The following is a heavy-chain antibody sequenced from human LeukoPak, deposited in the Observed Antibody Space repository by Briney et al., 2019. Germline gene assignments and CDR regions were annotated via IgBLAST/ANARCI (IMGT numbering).Heavy chain of an antibody. J-gene: IGHJ4*02. CDR1: GFTFSSYS. CDR3: ASPPHSYGYGYFDY. V-gene: IGHV3-23*01. D-gene: IGHD5-18*01. CDR2: ISGSGGST. Sequence: GGSLRLSCAASGFTFSSYSMNWVRQAPGKGLEWVSAISGSGGSTYYADSVKGRFTISRDNSKNTLYLQMNSLRAEDTAVYYCASPPHSYGYGYFDYWGQGTLVTVSS.